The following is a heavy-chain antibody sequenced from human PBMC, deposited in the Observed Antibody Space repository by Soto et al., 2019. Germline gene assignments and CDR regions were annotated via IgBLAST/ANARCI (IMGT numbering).Heavy chain of an antibody. J-gene: IGHJ4*02. CDR3: ARGWLEDCGGDCWYFDY. Sequence: QVQLQESGPGLVKPSQTLSLTCTVSGGSISSGDYYWSWIRQPPGKGLEWIGYIHYSGSTYYNPSCKSRVTISVDTSKNQCSLKLSSVTAADTAVYYCARGWLEDCGGDCWYFDYWGQGTLVTVSS. V-gene: IGHV4-30-4*01. CDR1: GGSISSGDYY. D-gene: IGHD2-21*02. CDR2: IHYSGST.